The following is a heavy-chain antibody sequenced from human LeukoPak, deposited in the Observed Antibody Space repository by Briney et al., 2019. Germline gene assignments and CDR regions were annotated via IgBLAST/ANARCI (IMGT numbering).Heavy chain of an antibody. D-gene: IGHD4/OR15-4a*01. CDR1: GFTFSSYG. V-gene: IGHV3-30*03. CDR3: ARDRVPRYYFDY. Sequence: PGGSLRLSCAASGFTFSSYGMHWVRQAPGKGLEWVAVISYDGSNKYYADSVKGRFTISRDNSKNTLYLQMNSLRAEDTAVYYCARDRVPRYYFDYWGQGTLVTVSS. J-gene: IGHJ4*02. CDR2: ISYDGSNK.